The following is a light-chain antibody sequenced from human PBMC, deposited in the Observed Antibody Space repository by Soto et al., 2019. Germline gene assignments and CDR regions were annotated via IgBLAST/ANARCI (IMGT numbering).Light chain of an antibody. CDR2: EVS. CDR1: HSLLHITVETF. Sequence: DVVMSQSPLSLSVAPGQPASISCNSSHSLLHITVETFLFWYLHKPVQSPQLLIYEVSTRVSGVPDRFSASGSGTDFTLEISRVQTDDVAIYYCIQSTHLPPTFGQGTRLEIK. CDR3: IQSTHLPPT. V-gene: IGKV2-29*03. J-gene: IGKJ5*01.